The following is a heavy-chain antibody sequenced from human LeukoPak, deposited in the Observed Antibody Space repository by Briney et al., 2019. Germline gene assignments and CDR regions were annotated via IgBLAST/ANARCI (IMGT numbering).Heavy chain of an antibody. CDR2: ISGRGGDT. CDR1: GFSSSTFA. V-gene: IGHV3-23*01. CDR3: AKDRGFTLRDGGMLDY. J-gene: IGHJ4*02. Sequence: GGSLRLSCADSGFSSSTFAMNWVRQVPGKGLEWVSGISGRGGDTYDAESVRGRFTISRDDSKNTLYLQMTSLRAEDTAIYYCAKDRGFTLRDGGMLDYWGQGTLVTVSS. D-gene: IGHD5-24*01.